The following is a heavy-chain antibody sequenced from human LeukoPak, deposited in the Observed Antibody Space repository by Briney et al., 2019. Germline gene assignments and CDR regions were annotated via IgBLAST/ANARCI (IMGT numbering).Heavy chain of an antibody. Sequence: PGGSLRLSCAASGFSFSSYNMNWARQAPGKGLEWVSSISSSSSTIYYADSVKGRFTISRDNAKNSLYLQMNSLRDEDTAVYFCARSVTTKFDYWGQGTLVTVSS. V-gene: IGHV3-48*02. J-gene: IGHJ4*02. CDR3: ARSVTTKFDY. CDR1: GFSFSSYN. CDR2: ISSSSSTI. D-gene: IGHD4-17*01.